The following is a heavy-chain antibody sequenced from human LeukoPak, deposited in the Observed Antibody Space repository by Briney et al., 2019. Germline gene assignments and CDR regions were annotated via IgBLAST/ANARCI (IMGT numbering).Heavy chain of an antibody. D-gene: IGHD6-13*01. J-gene: IGHJ4*02. CDR1: GGSISSYY. V-gene: IGHV4-59*01. CDR3: ARASSWYNFDY. CDR2: IYYSGST. Sequence: SETLSLTCTVSGGSISSYYWSWIRQPPGKGLEWIGHIYYSGSTNYNPSLKSRVTISVDTSKNQFSLKLSSVTAADTAVYYCARASSWYNFDYWGQGTLVTVSS.